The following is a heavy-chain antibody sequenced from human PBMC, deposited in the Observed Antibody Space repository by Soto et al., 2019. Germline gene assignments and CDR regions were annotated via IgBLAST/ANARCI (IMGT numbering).Heavy chain of an antibody. CDR2: IYHSGST. Sequence: QVQLQESGPGLVKPSGTLSLTCAVSGGSISSNNWWIWVRQPPGKGLEWIGVIYHSGSTGYNPSFKSRGTISVDKSKNQFSLKLSSVTAADTAVYYCAGRRDGSGSLDSWGQGTLLTVSS. V-gene: IGHV4-4*02. D-gene: IGHD3-10*01. CDR1: GGSISSNNW. CDR3: AGRRDGSGSLDS. J-gene: IGHJ4*02.